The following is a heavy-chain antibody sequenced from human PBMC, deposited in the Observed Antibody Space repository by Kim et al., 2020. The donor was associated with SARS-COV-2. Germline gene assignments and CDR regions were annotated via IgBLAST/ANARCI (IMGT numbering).Heavy chain of an antibody. CDR2: LNGGGSEK. CDR1: GFNFREYW. J-gene: IGHJ4*02. V-gene: IGHV3-7*03. Sequence: GGSLRLSCAASGFNFREYWMRWVRQSPGKGLEWVADLNGGGSEKFYMDSVRGRFTISRDNAKNSLFLQMNSLRAEDAALYYCARVGSYSFEYWGQGSLVT. CDR3: ARVGSYSFEY. D-gene: IGHD6-19*01.